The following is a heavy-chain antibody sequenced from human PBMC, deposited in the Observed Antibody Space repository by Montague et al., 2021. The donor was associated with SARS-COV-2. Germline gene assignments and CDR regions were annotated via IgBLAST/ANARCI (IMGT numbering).Heavy chain of an antibody. J-gene: IGHJ6*02. CDR3: ARDTRPNFAYYDILAGDYYYYGIDV. D-gene: IGHD3-9*01. CDR1: GGSFSGYY. Sequence: SETLSLTCAVHGGSFSGYYWGWIRQAAGKGLEWIGRISTSGNTKYNTSLKSRVTISVDTSQNQFSLKMYSVTAADTAVYYCARDTRPNFAYYDILAGDYYYYGIDVWGQGTTVTVSS. CDR2: ISTSGNT. V-gene: IGHV4-4*07.